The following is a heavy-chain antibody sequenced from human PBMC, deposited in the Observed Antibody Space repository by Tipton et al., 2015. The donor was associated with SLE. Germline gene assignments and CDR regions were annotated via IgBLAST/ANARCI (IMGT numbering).Heavy chain of an antibody. CDR2: INHSGST. CDR3: RLITITSLFDY. CDR1: GFTLDDYG. V-gene: IGHV4-34*08. Sequence: LRLSCAASGFTLDDYGMSWIRQPPGKGLEWIGEINHSGSTYYNPSLKSRVTISVDTSKNQFSLKLSSVTAADTAVYYCRLITITSLFDYWGQGTLVTVSS. J-gene: IGHJ4*02. D-gene: IGHD3-16*01.